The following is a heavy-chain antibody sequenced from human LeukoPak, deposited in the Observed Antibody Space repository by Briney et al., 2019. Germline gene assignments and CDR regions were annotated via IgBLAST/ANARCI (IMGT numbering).Heavy chain of an antibody. CDR1: GFTFSSYA. J-gene: IGHJ4*02. D-gene: IGHD3-22*01. CDR2: ISGSGGST. CDR3: AKDLLYDSSGYCFDY. Sequence: PGGSLRLSCAASGFTFSSYAMSWVRQAPGKGLEWVSAISGSGGSTYYADSVKGRFTISRDNSKNTLYLQMNSLRAEDTAVYYCAKDLLYDSSGYCFDYWGQGTLVTVSS. V-gene: IGHV3-23*01.